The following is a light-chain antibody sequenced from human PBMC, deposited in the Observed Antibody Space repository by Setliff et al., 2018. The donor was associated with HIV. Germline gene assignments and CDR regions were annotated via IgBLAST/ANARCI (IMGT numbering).Light chain of an antibody. V-gene: IGLV2-8*01. Sequence: QSVLTQPPSASGSPGQTVTLSCTGTYNDVGVYDYVSWYQLHPGKAPKLMIYEVTKRPSGVPDRFSVSKSGNTASLTVSGLQAEDEADYYCSSYAGNNNFVFGTGTKVTVL. CDR2: EVT. CDR3: SSYAGNNNFV. J-gene: IGLJ1*01. CDR1: YNDVGVYDY.